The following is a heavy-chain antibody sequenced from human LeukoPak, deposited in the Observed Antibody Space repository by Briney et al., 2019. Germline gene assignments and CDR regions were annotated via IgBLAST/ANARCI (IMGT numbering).Heavy chain of an antibody. Sequence: GGSLRLSCAASGFTFSSYAMSWVRQAPGKGLDWLAVISFDGSNKYYADSVKGRFTISRDNSKNTLYLQMNSLRPEDTALYYCARGLGYGGNSLPDYWGQGTLVTVSS. D-gene: IGHD4-23*01. CDR1: GFTFSSYA. V-gene: IGHV3-30*04. CDR3: ARGLGYGGNSLPDY. J-gene: IGHJ4*02. CDR2: ISFDGSNK.